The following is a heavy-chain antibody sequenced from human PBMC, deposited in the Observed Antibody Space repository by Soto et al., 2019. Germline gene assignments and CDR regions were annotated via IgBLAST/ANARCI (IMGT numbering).Heavy chain of an antibody. CDR2: VDGSGRNT. CDR3: AKVGSDWMWAFDS. J-gene: IGHJ4*02. V-gene: IGHV3-23*05. CDR1: GFDFRRFD. D-gene: IGHD6-19*01. Sequence: EVQLLDSGGGLVQPGGSLRLSCAASGFDFRRFDMSWVRQSTGKGLEWVSAVDGSGRNTYYADSVKGRVTISRDNSNNVLFLEMNGLRVEDPAVYYCAKVGSDWMWAFDSWGQGTRVTVSS.